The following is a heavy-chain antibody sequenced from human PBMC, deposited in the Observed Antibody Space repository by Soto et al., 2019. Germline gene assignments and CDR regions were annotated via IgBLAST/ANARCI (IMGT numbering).Heavy chain of an antibody. CDR1: GYTFTSYD. CDR3: ARETTADYYYYGMDV. V-gene: IGHV1-69*13. Sequence: GASVKVSCKASGYTFTSYDINWARQAPGQGLEWMGGIIPIFGTANYAQKFQGRVTITADESISTAYLQWSSLKASDTAMYYCARETTADYYYYGMDVWGQGTTVTVSS. J-gene: IGHJ6*02. D-gene: IGHD4-17*01. CDR2: IIPIFGTA.